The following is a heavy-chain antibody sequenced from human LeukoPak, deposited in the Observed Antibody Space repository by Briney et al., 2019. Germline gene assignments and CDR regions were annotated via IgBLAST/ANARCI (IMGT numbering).Heavy chain of an antibody. Sequence: PGGSLRLSCAASGFTFGSYWMSWVRQAPGKGLEWVATIKQQGSEKYYVDSVKGRFTISRDNAKNSLYLEMNSLRAEDTALYFCARDLVGASYYRGQGTLVTVSS. CDR1: GFTFGSYW. J-gene: IGHJ4*02. V-gene: IGHV3-7*01. CDR2: IKQQGSEK. D-gene: IGHD1-26*01. CDR3: ARDLVGASYY.